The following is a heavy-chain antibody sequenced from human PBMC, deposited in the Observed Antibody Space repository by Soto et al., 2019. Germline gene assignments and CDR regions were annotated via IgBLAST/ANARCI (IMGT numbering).Heavy chain of an antibody. V-gene: IGHV4-61*08. Sequence: SETLSLTCTVSGGSISSGGYYWSWIRQPPGKGLEYIGYIYYSGSTNYNPSLTSRVTISVDTSKNQFSLKLTSVTAADTAVYYCARHYYSSGGYYYFDYWSQGTPVTVSS. CDR2: IYYSGST. CDR3: ARHYYSSGGYYYFDY. D-gene: IGHD3-22*01. J-gene: IGHJ4*02. CDR1: GGSISSGGYY.